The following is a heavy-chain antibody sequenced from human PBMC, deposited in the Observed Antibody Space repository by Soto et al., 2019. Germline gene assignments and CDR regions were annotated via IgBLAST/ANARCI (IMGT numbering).Heavy chain of an antibody. CDR3: AKARGRTWYEDY. CDR2: ISGSGNTT. V-gene: IGHV3-23*01. D-gene: IGHD6-13*01. Sequence: EVQLLESGGGLVQPGGSLRLSCAASGFTSSSYAMTWVRQAPGKGLEWVSSISGSGNTTYYADSVKGRFTISRDSSKNTLYLQMNSLRPEDTAVYYCAKARGRTWYEDYWGQGTLVTVSS. J-gene: IGHJ4*02. CDR1: GFTSSSYA.